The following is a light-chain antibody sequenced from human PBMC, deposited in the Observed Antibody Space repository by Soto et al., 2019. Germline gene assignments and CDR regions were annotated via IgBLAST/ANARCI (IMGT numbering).Light chain of an antibody. CDR1: SSDVGGYNY. Sequence: QSVLTQPPSASGSPGQSVTISCTGTSSDVGGYNYVSWYQHHPGKVPKLVIYEVSKRPSRVPARFSGSKSGNTASLTVSGLQAEDEADYYCSSYAGSNNVFGTGTKLTVL. J-gene: IGLJ1*01. CDR2: EVS. V-gene: IGLV2-8*01. CDR3: SSYAGSNNV.